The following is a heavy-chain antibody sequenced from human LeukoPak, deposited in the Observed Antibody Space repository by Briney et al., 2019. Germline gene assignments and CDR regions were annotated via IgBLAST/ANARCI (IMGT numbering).Heavy chain of an antibody. D-gene: IGHD4-17*01. CDR3: ARCYGDYYYGMDV. J-gene: IGHJ6*02. CDR2: IYPGDSDT. CDR1: GYSFTSYW. Sequence: GESLKISCKGSGYSFTSYWIGWVRQMPGKGLGWMGIIYPGDSDTRYSPSFQGQVTISADKSISTAYLQWSSLRASDTAMYYCARCYGDYYYGMDVWGQGTTVTVSS. V-gene: IGHV5-51*01.